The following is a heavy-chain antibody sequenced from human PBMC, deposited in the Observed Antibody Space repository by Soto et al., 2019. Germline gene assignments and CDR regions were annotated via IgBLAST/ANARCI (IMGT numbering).Heavy chain of an antibody. CDR2: IKQDGSEK. CDR3: ARDLWEAARRGEYAFDI. Sequence: GGSLRLSCAASGFTFSNAWMSWVRQAPGKGLVWVANIKQDGSEKYYVDSVKGRFTISRDNAKNSLYLQMNSLRAEDTAVYYCARDLWEAARRGEYAFDIWGQGTMVAVSS. J-gene: IGHJ3*02. CDR1: GFTFSNAW. D-gene: IGHD3-16*01. V-gene: IGHV3-7*03.